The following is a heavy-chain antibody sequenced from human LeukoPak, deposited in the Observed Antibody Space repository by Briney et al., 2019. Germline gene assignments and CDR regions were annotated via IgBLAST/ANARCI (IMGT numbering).Heavy chain of an antibody. CDR1: GGSISSGGYY. CDR3: ARFSGINAFDI. CDR2: IYYSGST. V-gene: IGHV4-31*03. D-gene: IGHD6-19*01. Sequence: PSQTLSLTCTVSGGSISSGGYYWSWLRQHPGTGLEWIGYIYYSGSTYYNPSLKSRVTISVDTSKNQFSLKLSSVTAADTAVYYCARFSGINAFDIWGQGTMVTVSS. J-gene: IGHJ3*02.